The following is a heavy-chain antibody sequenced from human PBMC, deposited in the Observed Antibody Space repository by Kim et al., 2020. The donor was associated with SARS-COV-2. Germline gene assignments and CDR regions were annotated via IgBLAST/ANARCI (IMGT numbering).Heavy chain of an antibody. Sequence: GGSLRLSCTASRFTFRNSAMHWVRQAPGKGLEWIAVISHDGSNKYHADSVKGRFTISRDNSKNTLFLQMYTLRPEDTAVYYCATPYSAYNIFHYWGQGTLVTVSS. CDR1: RFTFRNSA. J-gene: IGHJ4*02. V-gene: IGHV3-30*04. CDR2: ISHDGSNK. CDR3: ATPYSAYNIFHY. D-gene: IGHD5-12*01.